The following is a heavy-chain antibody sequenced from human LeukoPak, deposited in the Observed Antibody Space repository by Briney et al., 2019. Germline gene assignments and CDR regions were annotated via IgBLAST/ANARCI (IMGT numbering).Heavy chain of an antibody. J-gene: IGHJ3*02. CDR2: IYPGDSDT. D-gene: IGHD3-3*01. Sequence: GESLKISCKGSGYSFTSYRIGWVRQMPGKGLEWMGIIYPGDSDTRYSPSFQGQVTISADKSISTAYLQWSSLKASDTAMYYCARGEIRFLEWLSDAFDIWGQGTMVTVSS. CDR1: GYSFTSYR. V-gene: IGHV5-51*01. CDR3: ARGEIRFLEWLSDAFDI.